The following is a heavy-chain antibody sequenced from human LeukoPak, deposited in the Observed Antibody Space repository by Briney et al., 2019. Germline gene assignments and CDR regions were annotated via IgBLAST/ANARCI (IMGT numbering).Heavy chain of an antibody. Sequence: ASVKVSCKASGYTFTGYYMHWVRQAPGQGLEWMGWINPNSGGTNYAQKFQGRVTITADTSTDTAYMELSSLRSEDTAVYYCATRSTPEGDQDAFDIWGQGTMVTVSS. V-gene: IGHV1-2*02. CDR3: ATRSTPEGDQDAFDI. D-gene: IGHD2-21*02. J-gene: IGHJ3*02. CDR2: INPNSGGT. CDR1: GYTFTGYY.